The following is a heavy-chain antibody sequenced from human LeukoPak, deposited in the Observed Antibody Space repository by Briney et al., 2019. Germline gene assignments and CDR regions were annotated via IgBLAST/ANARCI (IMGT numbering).Heavy chain of an antibody. CDR1: GLIFSTCG. CDR3: AKADGSYKTLIDY. V-gene: IGHV3-23*01. J-gene: IGHJ4*02. CDR2: ISGSGGST. D-gene: IGHD3-10*01. Sequence: GGSLRLSCVASGLIFSTCGMHWVRQAPGKGLEWVSGISGSGGSTYYADSVKGRFTISRDSSKNTMYLQMNSLRAEDTAVYYCAKADGSYKTLIDYWGQGTLVTVSS.